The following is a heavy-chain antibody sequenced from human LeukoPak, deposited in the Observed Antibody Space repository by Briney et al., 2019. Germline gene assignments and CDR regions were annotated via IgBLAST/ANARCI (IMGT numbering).Heavy chain of an antibody. J-gene: IGHJ4*02. CDR1: GDSSSNHSNF. V-gene: IGHV4-39*01. D-gene: IGHD6-19*01. CDR2: IHHIGST. Sequence: SETLSLTCTASGDSSSNHSNFWGCIPQPQGQGLEWIGNIHHIGSTYYNPSLKSRVAISVDTSTNQFSLKLSSVTAADTAVYYCARTLPYNGGWRATFDFWGQGTLVTVSS. CDR3: ARTLPYNGGWRATFDF.